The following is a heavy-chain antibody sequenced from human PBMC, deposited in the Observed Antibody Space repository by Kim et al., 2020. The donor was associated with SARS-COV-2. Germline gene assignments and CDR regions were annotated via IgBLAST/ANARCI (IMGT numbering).Heavy chain of an antibody. J-gene: IGHJ5*02. CDR1: GGSISTYH. Sequence: SETLSLTCTVSGGSISTYHWSWIRQPPGKGLEWIGYIYYTGSTNYNPSLESRVTIFVDMSKNQFSLKVRSVTAADTAVYYCARHGDDYGSGYFDPWGQGT. CDR2: IYYTGST. V-gene: IGHV4-59*08. CDR3: ARHGDDYGSGYFDP. D-gene: IGHD3-10*01.